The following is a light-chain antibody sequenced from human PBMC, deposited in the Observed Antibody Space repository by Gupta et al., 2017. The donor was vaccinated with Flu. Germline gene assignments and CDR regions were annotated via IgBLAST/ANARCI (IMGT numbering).Light chain of an antibody. Sequence: QSALTQPASGPGSPGQSTTISCTGTSSDVGGYKYVSWYQQHPGKAPNLMIYEVDKRPSGVDDRFSVSKSGNTASLTISGHPEEDEADYYCPSDTSSKNYVFGSGTKGTV. J-gene: IGLJ1*01. CDR1: SSDVGGYKY. CDR2: EVD. V-gene: IGLV2-14*01. CDR3: PSDTSSKNYV.